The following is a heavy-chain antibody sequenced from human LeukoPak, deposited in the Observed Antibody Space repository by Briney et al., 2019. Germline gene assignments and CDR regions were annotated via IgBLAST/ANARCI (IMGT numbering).Heavy chain of an antibody. D-gene: IGHD2-2*02. CDR1: GGSISSYY. CDR2: IYYSGST. Sequence: KTSETLSLTCTVSGGSISSYYWSWIRQPPGKGLEWIGYIYYSGSTNYNPSLKSRVTISVDTSKNQFSLKLSSVTAADTAVYYCARQPLGYCSSTSCYTFSLGYFDYWGQGTLVTVSS. V-gene: IGHV4-59*08. J-gene: IGHJ4*02. CDR3: ARQPLGYCSSTSCYTFSLGYFDY.